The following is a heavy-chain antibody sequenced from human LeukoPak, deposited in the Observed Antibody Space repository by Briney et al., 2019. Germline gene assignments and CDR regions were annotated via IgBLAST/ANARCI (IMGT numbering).Heavy chain of an antibody. V-gene: IGHV4-4*02. CDR1: GGSISSSNW. J-gene: IGHJ5*02. CDR2: IYHSGST. Sequence: SETLSLTCTVSGGSISSSNWWSWVRQPPGKGLEWVGEIYHSGSTNYNPSLKSRVTISVDTSKNQFSLMMNSVTAADTAVYYCARRGYTYGWGWFDPWGQGTLVTVSS. CDR3: ARRGYTYGWGWFDP. D-gene: IGHD5-18*01.